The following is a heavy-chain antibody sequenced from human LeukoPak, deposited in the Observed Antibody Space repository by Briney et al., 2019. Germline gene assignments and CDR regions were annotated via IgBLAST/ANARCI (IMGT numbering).Heavy chain of an antibody. CDR1: GFTFSSDS. Sequence: GGSLRLSCAASGFTFSSDSMNWIRQAPGKGLVWVSRIKSDGITANYADSVKGRFTVSRDNAKNTLYLEMNSLRVEDTAVYYCTRDFGGLSAWGQGTLVTASS. V-gene: IGHV3-74*01. J-gene: IGHJ5*02. D-gene: IGHD3-3*01. CDR3: TRDFGGLSA. CDR2: IKSDGITA.